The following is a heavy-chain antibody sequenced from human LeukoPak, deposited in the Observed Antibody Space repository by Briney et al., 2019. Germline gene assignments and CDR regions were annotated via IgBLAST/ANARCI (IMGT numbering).Heavy chain of an antibody. CDR3: ARDRGYSGYVGY. J-gene: IGHJ4*02. D-gene: IGHD5-12*01. Sequence: SVKVSCKASGSTFSSYPISWVRQAPGQGLEWMGRIIPILGIANYAQKFQGRVTITADKSTSTAYMELSSLRSEDTAVYYCARDRGYSGYVGYWGQGTLVTVSS. CDR1: GSTFSSYP. V-gene: IGHV1-69*04. CDR2: IIPILGIA.